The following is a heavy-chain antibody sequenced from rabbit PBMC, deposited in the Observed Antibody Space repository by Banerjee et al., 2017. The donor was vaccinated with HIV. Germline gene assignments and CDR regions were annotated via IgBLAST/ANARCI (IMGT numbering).Heavy chain of an antibody. V-gene: IGHV1S45*01. D-gene: IGHD6-1*01. Sequence: QEQLKESGGGLVQPEGSLTLTCTASGFSFSSSYYMCWVRQAPGKGLEWIACIDTGSSGTTYYASWAKGRFTISKTSSTTVTLQMTSLTAADTATYFCARGGPSGYGGYGYVTEGYRLWGQGTLVTVS. CDR1: GFSFSSSYY. CDR2: IDTGSSGTT. CDR3: ARGGPSGYGGYGYVTEGYRL. J-gene: IGHJ4*01.